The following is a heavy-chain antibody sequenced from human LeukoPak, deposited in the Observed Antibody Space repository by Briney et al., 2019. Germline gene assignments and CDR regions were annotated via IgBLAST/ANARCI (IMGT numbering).Heavy chain of an antibody. V-gene: IGHV3-23*01. CDR3: AKAISRAYFHLDY. CDR2: ISGSGGST. CDR1: EFTFSSYA. D-gene: IGHD3-9*01. J-gene: IGHJ4*02. Sequence: GGSLRLSCAASEFTFSSYAMSWVRQAPGKGLEWVSSISGSGGSTYYTDSVKGRFTVSRDNSKNTLYLQMNSLRADDTAEYYCAKAISRAYFHLDYWGQGTLVTVSS.